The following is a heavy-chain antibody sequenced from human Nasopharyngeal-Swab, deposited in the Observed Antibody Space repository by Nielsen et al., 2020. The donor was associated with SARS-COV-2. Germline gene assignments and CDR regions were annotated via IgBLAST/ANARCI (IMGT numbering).Heavy chain of an antibody. CDR1: GLSFSGYW. D-gene: IGHD3-3*01. CDR2: IKNDGSEK. Sequence: GESLKISCAATGLSFSGYWMTWVRQAPGKGLEWVANIKNDGSEKYYGDSVKGRFTISRDNAKNSLFLQMSTLRAEDTAVYYCAEITADYDFWSHQYYYYMDVWGKGTTVTVSS. V-gene: IGHV3-7*03. CDR3: AEITADYDFWSHQYYYYMDV. J-gene: IGHJ6*03.